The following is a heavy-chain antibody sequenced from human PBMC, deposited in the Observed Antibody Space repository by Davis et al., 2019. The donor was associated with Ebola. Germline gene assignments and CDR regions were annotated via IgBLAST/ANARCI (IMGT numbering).Heavy chain of an antibody. Sequence: PGGSLRLSCTVSGGSISSSSYYWGWIRQPPGKGLEWIGSIYYSGSTYYNPSLKSRVTISVDTSKNQFSLKLSSVTAADTAVYYCARGPAAVYDFWSGYQNWFDPWGQGTLVTVSS. D-gene: IGHD3-3*01. V-gene: IGHV4-39*07. CDR1: GGSISSSSYY. J-gene: IGHJ5*02. CDR2: IYYSGST. CDR3: ARGPAAVYDFWSGYQNWFDP.